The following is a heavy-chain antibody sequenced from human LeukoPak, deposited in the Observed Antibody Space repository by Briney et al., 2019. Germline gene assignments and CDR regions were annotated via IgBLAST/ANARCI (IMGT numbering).Heavy chain of an antibody. J-gene: IGHJ4*02. V-gene: IGHV3-23*01. CDR1: GFTFSSYA. D-gene: IGHD3-22*01. CDR2: ISGSGGST. CDR3: AKDRPNYYGSNGHYYKLDGDC. Sequence: GGSLRLSCAASGFTFSSYAMSWVRQAPGKGLEWVSAISGSGGSTYYADSVKGRFTISRDNSKNTLYLQMNSLRAEDTAVYYCAKDRPNYYGSNGHYYKLDGDCWGQGTLVTVSS.